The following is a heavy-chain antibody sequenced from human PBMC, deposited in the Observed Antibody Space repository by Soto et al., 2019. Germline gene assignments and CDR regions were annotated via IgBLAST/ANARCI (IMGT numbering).Heavy chain of an antibody. D-gene: IGHD3-9*01. Sequence: QVQLVQSGAEVKKSGSSVKVSCKASGGTFSRYSISWVRQAPGQGLEWMGGIIPIFGTANYAQKFQGRVTVTADASTSTAYMYLSSLRSEDTAVYYCARSQNYDILTGYFTRGGNFDYWGQGTLVTVSS. J-gene: IGHJ4*02. CDR2: IIPIFGTA. CDR3: ARSQNYDILTGYFTRGGNFDY. CDR1: GGTFSRYS. V-gene: IGHV1-69*01.